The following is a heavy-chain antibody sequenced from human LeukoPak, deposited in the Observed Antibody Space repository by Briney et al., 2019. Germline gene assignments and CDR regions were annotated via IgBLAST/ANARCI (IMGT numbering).Heavy chain of an antibody. CDR3: AKVSLEQLNWFDP. J-gene: IGHJ5*02. CDR1: GFTFSSYV. D-gene: IGHD6-13*01. Sequence: GGSLRLSCAASGFTFSSYVVHWVRQAPGKGLEWVAFIRYDGSNKYYADSVKGRFTISRDNSKNTLYLQMNSLRAEDTAVYYCAKVSLEQLNWFDPWGQGTLVTVSS. V-gene: IGHV3-30*02. CDR2: IRYDGSNK.